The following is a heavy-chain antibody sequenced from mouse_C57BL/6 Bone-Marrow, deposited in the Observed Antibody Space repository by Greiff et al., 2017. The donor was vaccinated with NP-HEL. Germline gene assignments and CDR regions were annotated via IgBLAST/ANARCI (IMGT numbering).Heavy chain of an antibody. CDR3: ARVGGNFYWYFDV. CDR1: GYAFSSSW. Sequence: QVQLQQSGPELVKPGASVKISCKASGYAFSSSWMNWVKQRPGKGLEWIGRIYPGDGDTNYNGKFKGKATLTADKSSSTAYMQLSSLTSEDSAVYFCARVGGNFYWYFDVWGTGTTVTVS. J-gene: IGHJ1*03. D-gene: IGHD2-1*01. CDR2: IYPGDGDT. V-gene: IGHV1-82*01.